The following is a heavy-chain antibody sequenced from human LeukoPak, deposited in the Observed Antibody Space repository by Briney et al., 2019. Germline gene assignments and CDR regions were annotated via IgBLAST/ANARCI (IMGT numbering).Heavy chain of an antibody. CDR1: GFIFSDYW. V-gene: IGHV3-7*03. D-gene: IGHD6-13*01. CDR3: ARGVASAPRSAFDI. J-gene: IGHJ3*02. CDR2: AKQDGSGS. Sequence: GGSLRLSCAVSGFIFSDYWMSWVRQAPGKGLEWVGNAKQDGSGSTCVDSVKGRFTISRDNAKNSLYLQINGLRAEDTAVYYCARGVASAPRSAFDIWGQGTMVIVSS.